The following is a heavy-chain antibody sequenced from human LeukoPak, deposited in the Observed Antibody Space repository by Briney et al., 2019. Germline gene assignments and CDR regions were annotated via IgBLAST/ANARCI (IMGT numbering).Heavy chain of an antibody. J-gene: IGHJ4*02. Sequence: GGFLRLSCAASGLTFTKAWMSWVRQAPGKGLEWVGRIKSKSDGGTIDYAAPVEGRVTISRDDSKNMVYLQMNSLKTEDTAVYYCNTDEGLASWPMFSYWGQGTQVTVSS. D-gene: IGHD3-10*01. V-gene: IGHV3-15*01. CDR3: NTDEGLASWPMFSY. CDR2: IKSKSDGGTI. CDR1: GLTFTKAW.